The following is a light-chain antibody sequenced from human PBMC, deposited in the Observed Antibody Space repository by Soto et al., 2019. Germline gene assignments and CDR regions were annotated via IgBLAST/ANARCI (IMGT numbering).Light chain of an antibody. CDR3: QQYSNYPYT. J-gene: IGKJ2*01. Sequence: DIPMTQSPSTLSASIGDRVTITCRASQSVNNWLAWYQQKPGKAPKLLIYKASSLESGVPSTFSGSESGTEFTLTISSLRPDDFATYFCQQYSNYPYTFGQGTNLEIK. CDR1: QSVNNW. CDR2: KAS. V-gene: IGKV1-5*03.